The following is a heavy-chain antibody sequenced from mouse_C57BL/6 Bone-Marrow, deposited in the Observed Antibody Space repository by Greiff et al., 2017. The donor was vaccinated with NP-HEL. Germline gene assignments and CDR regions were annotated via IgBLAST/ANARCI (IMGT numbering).Heavy chain of an antibody. CDR3: APNGNEPEFAY. CDR1: GYSFTDYN. CDR2: INPNYGTT. V-gene: IGHV1-39*01. D-gene: IGHD2-1*01. J-gene: IGHJ3*01. Sequence: EVKLQESGPELVKPGASVKISCKASGYSFTDYNMNWVKQSNGKSLEWIGVINPNYGTTSYNQKFKGKATLTVDQSSSTAYMQLNSLTSEDSAVYYGAPNGNEPEFAYWGQGTLVTVSA.